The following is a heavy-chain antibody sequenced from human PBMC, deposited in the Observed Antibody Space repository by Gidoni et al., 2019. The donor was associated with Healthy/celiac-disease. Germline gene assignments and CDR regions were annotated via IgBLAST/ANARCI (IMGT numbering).Heavy chain of an antibody. D-gene: IGHD6-13*01. V-gene: IGHV3-21*01. CDR3: ARGTGQQLVRGFDY. CDR1: GFTFSSYR. J-gene: IGHJ4*02. CDR2: ISSSCSYI. Sequence: EVQLLQSGGGLVKPGGSLRLSGAAYGFTFSSYRMNWVPQAPGKGLEWVSAISSSCSYIYYADAVKGRFTISRDNAKNALYLQRNSLRAEDTAAYYCARGTGQQLVRGFDYWGQGTLVTVSS.